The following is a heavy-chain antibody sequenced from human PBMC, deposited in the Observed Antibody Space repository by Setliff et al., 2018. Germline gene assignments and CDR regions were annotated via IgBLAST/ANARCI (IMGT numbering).Heavy chain of an antibody. V-gene: IGHV4-4*07. D-gene: IGHD5-12*01. J-gene: IGHJ5*02. CDR3: ARDHDGSGYKRDWFDP. CDR2: VLTGGRT. Sequence: SETLSLTCTVSSAFTNNYMWSWIRQPAGKGLEWIGRVLTGGRTEYNPSLKSRLTLSLDTSRKEFFLKMTYVTAADTAVYYCARDHDGSGYKRDWFDPWGQGILVTVSS. CDR1: SAFTNNYM.